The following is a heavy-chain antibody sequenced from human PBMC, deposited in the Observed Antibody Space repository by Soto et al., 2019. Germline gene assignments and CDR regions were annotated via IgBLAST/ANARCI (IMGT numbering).Heavy chain of an antibody. CDR1: GFTCSSYD. V-gene: IGHV3-23*01. CDR2: ILVAGST. D-gene: IGHD2-8*02. J-gene: IGHJ3*02. CDR3: AKATATGGGACHI. Sequence: PGGSLRLSCAASGFTCSSYDMSWVRQAPGKGLEWVSTILVAGSTHYPDSVKGRFTISRDISKNTVFLQMNSLTAGDTAVYYCAKATATGGGACHICGQGTVVTVSS.